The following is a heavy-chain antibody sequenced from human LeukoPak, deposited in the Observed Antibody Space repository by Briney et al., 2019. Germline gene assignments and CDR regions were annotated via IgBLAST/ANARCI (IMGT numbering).Heavy chain of an antibody. CDR3: AKVLSYYDSSGYYYRYFQH. D-gene: IGHD3-22*01. V-gene: IGHV3-23*01. CDR2: ISGSGGST. J-gene: IGHJ1*01. CDR1: GFTFSSYA. Sequence: GGSLRLSCAASGFTFSSYAMSWVRQAPGKGLEWVSAISGSGGSTYYADSVKGRFTISRDNSKNTLYLQMNSLRAEDTAVYYCAKVLSYYDSSGYYYRYFQHWGQGTLVTASS.